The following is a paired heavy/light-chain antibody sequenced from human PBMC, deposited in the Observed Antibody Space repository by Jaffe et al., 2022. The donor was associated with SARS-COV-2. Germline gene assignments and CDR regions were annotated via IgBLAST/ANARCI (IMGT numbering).Heavy chain of an antibody. CDR1: GFTFSSYE. V-gene: IGHV3-48*03. CDR3: ARGYDILTGYYYYGMDV. Sequence: EVQLVESGGGLVQPGGSLRLSCAASGFTFSSYEMNWVRQAPGKGLEWVSYISSSGSTIYYADSVKGRFTISRDNAKNSLYLQMNSLRAEDTAVYYCARGYDILTGYYYYGMDVWGQGTTVTVSS. D-gene: IGHD3-9*01. CDR2: ISSSGSTI. J-gene: IGHJ6*02.
Light chain of an antibody. J-gene: IGKJ3*01. CDR2: GAS. Sequence: EIVLTQSPGTLSLSPGERATLSCRASQSVSSSYLAWYQQKPGQAPRLLIYGASSRATGIPDRFSGSGSGTDFTLTISRLEPEDFAVYYCQQYGSSPPFTFGPGTKVDIK. CDR3: QQYGSSPPFT. V-gene: IGKV3-20*01. CDR1: QSVSSSY.